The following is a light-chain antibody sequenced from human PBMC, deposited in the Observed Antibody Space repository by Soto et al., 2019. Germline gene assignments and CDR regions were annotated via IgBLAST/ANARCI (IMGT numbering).Light chain of an antibody. CDR1: QSVRSY. J-gene: IGKJ2*01. Sequence: EIVLTQSPATLSLSPGERATLSCRASQSVRSYLAWYQQKPGQAPRLLIYDASDRATGIPGRFSGSGSGTDFTLTISSLEPEDFAVYYCQQRSNWPYTFGQGTKLEIK. CDR3: QQRSNWPYT. CDR2: DAS. V-gene: IGKV3-11*01.